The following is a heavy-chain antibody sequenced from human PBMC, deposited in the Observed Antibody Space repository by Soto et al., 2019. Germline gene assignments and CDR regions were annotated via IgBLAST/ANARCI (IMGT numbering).Heavy chain of an antibody. CDR1: GGSISSYY. D-gene: IGHD2-15*01. CDR2: IYYSGST. J-gene: IGHJ6*02. V-gene: IGHV4-59*01. Sequence: PSETLSLTCTVSGGSISSYYWSWIRQPPGKGLEWIGYIYYSGSTNYNPPLKSRVTISVDTSKNQFSLKLSSVTAADTAVYYCARRVVARYHYYYGMDVWGQGTTVAVSS. CDR3: ARRVVARYHYYYGMDV.